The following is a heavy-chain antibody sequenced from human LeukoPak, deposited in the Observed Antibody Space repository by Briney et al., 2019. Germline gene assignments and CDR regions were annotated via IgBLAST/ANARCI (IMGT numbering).Heavy chain of an antibody. CDR1: GFTFSGSA. Sequence: GGSLRLSCAASGFTFSGSAMHWVRQAPGKGLEWVAVISYDGSNKYYADSVKGRFTISRDNSKNTLYLQMNSLRAEDTAVYYCARDRGYDSSFLDYWGQGTLVTVSS. D-gene: IGHD5-12*01. J-gene: IGHJ4*02. CDR2: ISYDGSNK. CDR3: ARDRGYDSSFLDY. V-gene: IGHV3-30-3*01.